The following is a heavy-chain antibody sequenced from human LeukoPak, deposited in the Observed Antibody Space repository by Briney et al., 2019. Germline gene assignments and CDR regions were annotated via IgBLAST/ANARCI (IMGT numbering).Heavy chain of an antibody. Sequence: PGGSLRLSCAASGFTFSSYAMHWVRQAPGKGLEWVAVISYDGSNKYYADSVKGRFTISRDNSKNTLYLQMNSLRAEDTAVYYCASERPEQWLVMIDYWGQGTLVTVSS. CDR1: GFTFSSYA. J-gene: IGHJ4*02. CDR2: ISYDGSNK. V-gene: IGHV3-30-3*01. D-gene: IGHD6-19*01. CDR3: ASERPEQWLVMIDY.